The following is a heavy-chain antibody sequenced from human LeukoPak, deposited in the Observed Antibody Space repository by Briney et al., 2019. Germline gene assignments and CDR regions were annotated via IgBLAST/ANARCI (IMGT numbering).Heavy chain of an antibody. Sequence: GGSLRLSCAASGFTFSSYAMHWVRQAPGKGLEWVAVISYDGSNKYCADSVKGRFTISRDNSKNTLYLQMNSLRAEDTAVYYCARDMPPYSSSWYVPYYYYYGMDVWGQGTTVTVSS. D-gene: IGHD6-13*01. CDR3: ARDMPPYSSSWYVPYYYYYGMDV. CDR1: GFTFSSYA. J-gene: IGHJ6*02. V-gene: IGHV3-30*04. CDR2: ISYDGSNK.